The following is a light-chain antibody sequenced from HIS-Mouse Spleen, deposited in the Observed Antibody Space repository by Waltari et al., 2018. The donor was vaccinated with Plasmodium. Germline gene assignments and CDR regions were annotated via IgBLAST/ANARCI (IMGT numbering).Light chain of an antibody. V-gene: IGLV3-1*01. Sequence: SYELTQPPSVSVSPGQTASITCSGDTLGDKYACWYQQKPGQSPVLVIYQDSKRPSGIPGRFSCSNSGNTATLTISGTQAMDEADYYCQAWDSSTDYVFGTGTKVTVL. J-gene: IGLJ1*01. CDR2: QDS. CDR3: QAWDSSTDYV. CDR1: TLGDKY.